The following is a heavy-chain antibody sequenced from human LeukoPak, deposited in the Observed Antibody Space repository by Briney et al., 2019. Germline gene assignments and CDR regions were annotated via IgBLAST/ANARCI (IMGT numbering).Heavy chain of an antibody. CDR3: AKRPSRIVGVSNWFDP. J-gene: IGHJ5*02. Sequence: GGSLRLSCAASGFTFSSYGMSWVRQAPGKGLEWVSAITATSSSTHDADSVQGRFTISRDNSKNTLYLQMNSLRAEDTAVYYCAKRPSRIVGVSNWFDPWGQGTLVTVSS. D-gene: IGHD1-26*01. CDR2: ITATSSST. CDR1: GFTFSSYG. V-gene: IGHV3-23*01.